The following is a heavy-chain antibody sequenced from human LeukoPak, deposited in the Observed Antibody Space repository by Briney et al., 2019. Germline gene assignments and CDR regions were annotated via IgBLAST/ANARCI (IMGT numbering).Heavy chain of an antibody. CDR1: GFTFNTYS. V-gene: IGHV3-30*04. J-gene: IGHJ5*02. CDR3: AKSNSSSWYGSWFDP. Sequence: GGSLRLSCAASGFTFNTYSMHWVRQPPGKGLEWVAVISYDGSNKYYADSVKGRFTISRDNSKNTLYLQMNSLRAEDTAVYYCAKSNSSSWYGSWFDPWGQGTLVTVSS. D-gene: IGHD6-13*01. CDR2: ISYDGSNK.